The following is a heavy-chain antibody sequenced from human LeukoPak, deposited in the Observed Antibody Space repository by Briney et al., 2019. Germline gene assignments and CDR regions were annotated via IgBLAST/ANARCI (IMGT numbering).Heavy chain of an antibody. CDR2: INHSGST. J-gene: IGHJ2*01. V-gene: IGHV4-34*01. CDR3: ARATNSYHWYFDL. D-gene: IGHD2-21*01. CDR1: GGSFSGYY. Sequence: PSETLSLTCAVYGGSFSGYYWSWIRQPPGKGLEWIGEINHSGSTYYNPSLKSRVTISVDTSKNQFSLKLSSVTAADTAVYYCARATNSYHWYFDLWGRGTLVTVSS.